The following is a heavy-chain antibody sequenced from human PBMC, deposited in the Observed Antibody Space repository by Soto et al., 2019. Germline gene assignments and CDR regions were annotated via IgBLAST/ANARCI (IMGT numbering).Heavy chain of an antibody. J-gene: IGHJ4*02. CDR3: AXDLGSGYDRGDY. D-gene: IGHD5-12*01. Sequence: QVQLVQSGGEVKKPGSSVKVSCKASGDTFTNHVFNWVRQAPGQGLEWMGGIISLFGTPHYAQRFQGRVTITADESTATSYMQLSSLRSXDTAXXXCAXDLGSGYDRGDYWGQGTLVTVSS. CDR1: GDTFTNHV. V-gene: IGHV1-69*12. CDR2: IISLFGTP.